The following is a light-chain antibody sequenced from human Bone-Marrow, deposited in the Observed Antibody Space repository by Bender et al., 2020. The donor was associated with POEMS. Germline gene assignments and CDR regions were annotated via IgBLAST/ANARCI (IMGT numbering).Light chain of an antibody. CDR2: EGT. Sequence: QSALTQPASVSGSPGQSITISCTGTTSDVGSSDLVSWYQQHPVDAPKLIIYEGTKRPSGISNRFSASKSGNTASLTISGLQAEDEADYYCCSSAPGTTLWVFGGGTKLTVV. CDR1: TSDVGSSDL. CDR3: CSSAPGTTLWV. V-gene: IGLV2-23*01. J-gene: IGLJ3*02.